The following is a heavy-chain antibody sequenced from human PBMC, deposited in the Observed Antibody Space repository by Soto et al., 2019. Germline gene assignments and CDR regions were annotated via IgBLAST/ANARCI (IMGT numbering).Heavy chain of an antibody. CDR3: GAWRGSSWFDY. CDR1: GFTFTSYS. J-gene: IGHJ4*02. V-gene: IGHV5-51*01. D-gene: IGHD2-2*01. CDR2: IFSSDSSA. Sequence: PGESLKISCKASGFTFTSYSLGWARHMPGKGLQWMGNIFSSDSSAKYSPSFFGQVTISVDRYTDTAYLQWSSLKASGTAIYYCGAWRGSSWFDYWGPGTLVTVSS.